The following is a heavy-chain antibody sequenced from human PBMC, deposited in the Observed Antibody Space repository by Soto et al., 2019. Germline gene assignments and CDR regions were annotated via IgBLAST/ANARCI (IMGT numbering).Heavy chain of an antibody. CDR2: VYYSGST. Sequence: PSETLSLTCTVSGGSVSSYSWTWVRQPPGKGLEWIGYVYYSGSTHYNPSLKSRVTISLDTSKNQFSLKLTSVTTADTAMYFCASSPPAVSDFWGQGTLVTVSS. D-gene: IGHD2-2*01. CDR3: ASSPPAVSDF. V-gene: IGHV4-59*02. CDR1: GGSVSSYS. J-gene: IGHJ4*02.